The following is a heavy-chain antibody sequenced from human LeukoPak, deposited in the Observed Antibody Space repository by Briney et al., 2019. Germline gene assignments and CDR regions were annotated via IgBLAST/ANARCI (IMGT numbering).Heavy chain of an antibody. CDR2: ITSSSSTI. Sequence: GGSLRLSCAASGFTFSSYSMNWVRQAPGKGPEWVSYITSSSSTIYYAGSVKGRFTISRDNAKNSLYLQMNSLRDEDTAVYYCARGARYYDSSWGQGTLVTVSS. V-gene: IGHV3-48*02. J-gene: IGHJ4*02. CDR1: GFTFSSYS. CDR3: ARGARYYDSS. D-gene: IGHD3-22*01.